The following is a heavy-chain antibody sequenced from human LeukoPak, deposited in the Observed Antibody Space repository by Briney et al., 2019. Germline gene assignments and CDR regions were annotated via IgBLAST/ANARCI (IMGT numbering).Heavy chain of an antibody. Sequence: GASVKVSCKASGYSFTGYYMHWVRQAPGQGLEWMGGFDPEDGETIYAQKFQGRVTMTEDTSTDTAYMELSSLRSEDTAVYYCATSSGWTPDYWGQGTLVTVSS. CDR1: GYSFTGYY. D-gene: IGHD6-19*01. V-gene: IGHV1-24*01. J-gene: IGHJ4*02. CDR2: FDPEDGET. CDR3: ATSSGWTPDY.